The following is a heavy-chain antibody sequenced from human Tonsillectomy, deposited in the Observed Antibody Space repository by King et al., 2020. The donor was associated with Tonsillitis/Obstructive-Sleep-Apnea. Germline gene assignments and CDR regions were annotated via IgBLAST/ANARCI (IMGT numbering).Heavy chain of an antibody. CDR1: GGSISSYY. Sequence: QLQESGPGLVKPSETLSLTCTVSGGSISSYYWSWIRQPPGKGLEWIGYIYYDGPTSYNPSLKSRVTMSVDTSKSQFSLKLTSVTAADTAVYYCARRLWEXXPYQHYYAXXXXXQGTTVTVSS. V-gene: IGHV4-59*08. D-gene: IGHD2-2*01. J-gene: IGHJ6*01. CDR3: ARRLWEXXPYQHYYAXXX. CDR2: IYYDGPT.